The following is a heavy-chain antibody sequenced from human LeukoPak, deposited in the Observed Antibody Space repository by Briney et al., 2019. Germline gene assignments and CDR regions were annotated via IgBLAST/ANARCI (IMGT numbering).Heavy chain of an antibody. V-gene: IGHV3-11*04. Sequence: GGSLRLSCAASGFTFSDFYMSWIRQAPGKGLEWVSYISSSGSAVSYADSVQGRFTISRDNAKNSLYLQMNSLRPEDTAVYHWAKHFNRAFDIWGQRTMVTVSS. CDR2: ISSSGSAV. J-gene: IGHJ3*02. D-gene: IGHD3-3*02. CDR1: GFTFSDFY. CDR3: AKHFNRAFDI.